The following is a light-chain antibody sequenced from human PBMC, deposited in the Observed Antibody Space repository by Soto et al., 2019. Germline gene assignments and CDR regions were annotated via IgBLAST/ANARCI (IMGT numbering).Light chain of an antibody. CDR3: QQTHSIPWT. J-gene: IGKJ1*01. Sequence: DIQMTQSPSSKSASVGDRVTISCRASENVGKYLNWYQQKAGRAPELLIYGVSTLHSGVPSRFSGSVSGTEFSLLIASLQPEDSATYYCQQTHSIPWTFGQGAAVEIK. CDR2: GVS. V-gene: IGKV1-39*01. CDR1: ENVGKY.